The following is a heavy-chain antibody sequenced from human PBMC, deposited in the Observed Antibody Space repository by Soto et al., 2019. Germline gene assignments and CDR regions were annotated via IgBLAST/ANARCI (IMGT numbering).Heavy chain of an antibody. CDR1: GGSISSGGYY. D-gene: IGHD5-12*01. J-gene: IGHJ4*02. CDR3: ARVGYSGYDVLNFDY. V-gene: IGHV4-31*03. Sequence: SETLSLTCTVSGGSISSGGYYWSWIRQHTGKGQEWIGYIYYSGSTYYNPSLKSRVTISVDTSKNQSSLKLSSVTAADTAVYYCARVGYSGYDVLNFDYWGQGTLITVSS. CDR2: IYYSGST.